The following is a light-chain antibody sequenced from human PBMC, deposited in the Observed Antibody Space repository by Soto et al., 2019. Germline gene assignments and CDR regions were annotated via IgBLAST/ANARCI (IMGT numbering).Light chain of an antibody. CDR1: NIGSKS. V-gene: IGLV3-21*04. CDR3: QVWDSSSGV. Sequence: SSELTQPPSVSVAPGKTARITCGGNNIGSKSVHWYQQKPGQAPVLVIYYDSDRPSGIPERFSGSNSGNTATLTISRVEAGDEADYYCQVWDSSSGVFGGGTKLTVL. CDR2: YDS. J-gene: IGLJ2*01.